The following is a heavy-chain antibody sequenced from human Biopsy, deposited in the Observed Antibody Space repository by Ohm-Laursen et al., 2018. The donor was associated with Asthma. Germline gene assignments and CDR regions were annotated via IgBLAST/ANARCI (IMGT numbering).Heavy chain of an antibody. Sequence: SSVKVSCKAPGGTFSNFAISWVRQAPGQGLEWLGGIMTVFGTTNYAQKFQGRVTITADESTSTAYMEVTSLRSGDTTIYYCARCQVGYSSGWSLLLKKIYYSGMDVWGQGTAVTVSS. V-gene: IGHV1-69*01. J-gene: IGHJ6*02. CDR3: ARCQVGYSSGWSLLLKKIYYSGMDV. D-gene: IGHD6-19*01. CDR1: GGTFSNFA. CDR2: IMTVFGTT.